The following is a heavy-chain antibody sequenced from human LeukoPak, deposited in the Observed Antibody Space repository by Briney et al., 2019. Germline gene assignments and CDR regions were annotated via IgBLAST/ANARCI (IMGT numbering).Heavy chain of an antibody. Sequence: SETLSLTCTVSGGSISSYYWSWIRQPPGKGLEWIGYIYYGGSTNYNPSLKSRVTISVDTSKNQFSLKLSSVTAADTAVYYCARHLTGTTSNFDYWGQGTLVTVSS. CDR2: IYYGGST. CDR3: ARHLTGTTSNFDY. CDR1: GGSISSYY. V-gene: IGHV4-59*01. D-gene: IGHD1-7*01. J-gene: IGHJ4*02.